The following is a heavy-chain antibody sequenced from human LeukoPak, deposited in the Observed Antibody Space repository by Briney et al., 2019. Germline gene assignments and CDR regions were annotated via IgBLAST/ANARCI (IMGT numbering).Heavy chain of an antibody. D-gene: IGHD2-8*01. CDR3: ARDRGGYCTNGVCWAGSFDI. CDR1: GFTFSSYW. J-gene: IGHJ3*02. V-gene: IGHV3-74*01. Sequence: PGGPLRLSCAASGFTFSSYWMHWVRHAPGKGRVWVSRINSDGSSTSYADSVRGRFTISRDNAKNTLYLQMNSLRAEDTAVYYCARDRGGYCTNGVCWAGSFDIWGQGTMVTVSS. CDR2: INSDGSST.